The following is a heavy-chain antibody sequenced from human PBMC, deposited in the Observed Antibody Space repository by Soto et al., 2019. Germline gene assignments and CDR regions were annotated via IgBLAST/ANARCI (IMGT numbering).Heavy chain of an antibody. CDR2: ISSSSSTI. V-gene: IGHV3-48*01. D-gene: IGHD6-13*01. CDR3: ARHPERIAEIGWFDP. CDR1: S. Sequence: SMNWVHQAPGKGLEWVSYISSSSSTIYYADSVKGRFTISRDNAKNSLYLQMNSLRAEDTAVYYCARHPERIAEIGWFDPWGQGPLVTVSS. J-gene: IGHJ5*02.